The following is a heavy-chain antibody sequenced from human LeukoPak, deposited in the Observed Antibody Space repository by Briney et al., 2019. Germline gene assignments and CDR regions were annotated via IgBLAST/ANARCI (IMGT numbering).Heavy chain of an antibody. D-gene: IGHD1-26*01. CDR1: GYTLTELS. CDR3: ARVGGSYDR. V-gene: IGHV1-2*04. CDR2: INPNSGGT. J-gene: IGHJ4*02. Sequence: ASVKVSCKVSGYTLTELSMHWVRQAPGQGLEWMGWINPNSGGTNYAQKFQGWVTMTRDTSISTAYMELSRLRSDDTAVYYCARVGGSYDRWGQGTLVTVSS.